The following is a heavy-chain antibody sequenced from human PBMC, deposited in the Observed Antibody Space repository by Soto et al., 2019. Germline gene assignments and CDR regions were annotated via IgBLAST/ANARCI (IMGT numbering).Heavy chain of an antibody. V-gene: IGHV1-2*04. CDR1: GYTFTGYY. Sequence: QVQLVQSGAEVKKPGASVKVSCKASGYTFTGYYMHWVRQAPGQGLEWMGWINPNSGGTNYAQKFQGWVTMTRDTSISTAYMELSRLRSDDTAVYYCATLGGYCGGDCYDAFDIWGQGTMVTVSS. CDR2: INPNSGGT. J-gene: IGHJ3*02. CDR3: ATLGGYCGGDCYDAFDI. D-gene: IGHD2-21*02.